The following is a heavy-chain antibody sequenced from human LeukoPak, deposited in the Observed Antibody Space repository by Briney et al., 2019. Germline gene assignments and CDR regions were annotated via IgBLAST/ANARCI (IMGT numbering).Heavy chain of an antibody. V-gene: IGHV1-2*02. CDR2: INPHSGGT. CDR3: ARVRYSSSWYSFDY. J-gene: IGHJ4*02. Sequence: ASVKVSCKVSGGTFSSYAISWVRQAPGQGLEWMGWINPHSGGTNYAQNFQGRVTMTRDTSITTVDMELRSLRSDDTAVYYCARVRYSSSWYSFDYWGQGTLVTVSS. CDR1: GGTFSSYA. D-gene: IGHD6-13*01.